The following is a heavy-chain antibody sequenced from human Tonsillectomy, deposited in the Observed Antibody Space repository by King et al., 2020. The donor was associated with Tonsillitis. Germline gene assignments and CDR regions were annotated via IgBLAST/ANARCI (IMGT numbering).Heavy chain of an antibody. CDR3: AKGQLTGAYDTYFDS. Sequence: VQLVESGGALIQPGGSLRLSCAASGFSFGSYTMTWVRQAPGKGLEWGSAVDDRGRRAYYVNSVRGRFTISRDNSKHTVFLQMNSLRAEDTAIYYCAKGQLTGAYDTYFDSWGQGTLVTVSS. V-gene: IGHV3-23*04. CDR1: GFSFGSYT. CDR2: VDDRGRRA. D-gene: IGHD3-9*01. J-gene: IGHJ4*02.